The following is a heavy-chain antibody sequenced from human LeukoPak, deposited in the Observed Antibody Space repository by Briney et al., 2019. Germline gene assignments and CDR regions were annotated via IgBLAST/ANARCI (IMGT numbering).Heavy chain of an antibody. CDR1: GYTFTSYG. CDR3: ARDPASSINTNWFDP. J-gene: IGHJ5*02. Sequence: GASVKVSCKASGYTFTSYGISWVRQAPGQGREWMGWISAYNGNTNYAQKLQGRVTMTTDTSTSTAYMELRSLRSDDTAVYYCARDPASSINTNWFDPWGQGALVTVSS. V-gene: IGHV1-18*01. CDR2: ISAYNGNT. D-gene: IGHD2-2*01.